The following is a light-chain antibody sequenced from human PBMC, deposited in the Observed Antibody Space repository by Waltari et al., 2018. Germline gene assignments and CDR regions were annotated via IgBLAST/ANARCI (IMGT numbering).Light chain of an antibody. V-gene: IGKV3-15*01. CDR3: QQYNNWPPWT. J-gene: IGKJ1*01. CDR2: GAP. Sequence: EIXXTXSPATLSXXXGXXXTPXCGAGQSVSSNLPRDHQQPGQAPRLLIYGAPTRATGIPARFSGSGSGTEFTLTISSLQSEDFAVYYCQQYNNWPPWTFGQGTKVEIK. CDR1: QSVSSN.